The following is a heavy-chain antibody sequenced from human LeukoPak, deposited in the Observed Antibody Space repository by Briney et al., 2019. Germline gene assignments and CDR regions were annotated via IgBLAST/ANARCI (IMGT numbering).Heavy chain of an antibody. CDR1: GGSISSSPYW. CDR2: IYFSGST. V-gene: IGHV4-39*01. D-gene: IGHD3/OR15-3a*01. J-gene: IGHJ4*02. CDR3: ARRAYGTGFDY. Sequence: KPSETLSLTCTVSGGSISSSPYWWSWIRPPPWKGLEWIGTIYFSGSTFYHPSLEGRVSISADRSKNQFSLKLASVTAADTAVYYCARRAYGTGFDYWGQGTVVTVSS.